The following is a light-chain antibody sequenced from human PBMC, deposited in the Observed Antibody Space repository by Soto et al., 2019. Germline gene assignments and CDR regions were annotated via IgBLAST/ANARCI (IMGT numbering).Light chain of an antibody. CDR2: WAS. CDR3: QQYYSTPT. V-gene: IGKV2-24*01. J-gene: IGKJ1*01. CDR1: QSLVHSDGNTY. Sequence: DIVMTQTPLSSPVTLGQPASISCRSSQSLVHSDGNTYLSWLQQRPGQPPKLLIYWASTRESGVPDRFSGSGSGTDFTLTISSLQAEDVAVYYCQQYYSTPTFGQGTKVDI.